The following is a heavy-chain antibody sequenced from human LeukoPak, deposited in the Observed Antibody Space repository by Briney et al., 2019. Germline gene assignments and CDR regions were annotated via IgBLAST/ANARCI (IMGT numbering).Heavy chain of an antibody. J-gene: IGHJ4*02. CDR3: AREAPYCGGDCFSFDY. CDR1: GGSISSSSYY. D-gene: IGHD2-21*02. V-gene: IGHV4-39*02. Sequence: SETLSLTCTVSGGSISSSSYYWGRIRQPPGKGLEWIGSIYYSGSTYYNPSLKSRVTISVDTSKSQFSLNLSSVTAADTAVYYCAREAPYCGGDCFSFDYWGQGTLVTVSS. CDR2: IYYSGST.